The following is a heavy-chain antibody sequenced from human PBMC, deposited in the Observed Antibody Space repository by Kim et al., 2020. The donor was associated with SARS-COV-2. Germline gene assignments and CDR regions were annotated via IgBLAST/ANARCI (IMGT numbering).Heavy chain of an antibody. D-gene: IGHD2-15*01. Sequence: ASVKVSCKASGYTFTSYYMHWVRQAPGQGLEWMGIINPSGGSTSYAQKFQGRVTMTRDTSTSTVYMELSSLRSEDTAVYYCARDRLDCSGGSCYGIQYYFDYWGQGTLVTVSS. V-gene: IGHV1-46*01. CDR1: GYTFTSYY. J-gene: IGHJ4*02. CDR3: ARDRLDCSGGSCYGIQYYFDY. CDR2: INPSGGST.